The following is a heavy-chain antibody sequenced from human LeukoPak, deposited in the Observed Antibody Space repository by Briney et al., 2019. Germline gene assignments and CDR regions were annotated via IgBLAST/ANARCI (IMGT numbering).Heavy chain of an antibody. CDR2: IKSKTDGGTT. CDR1: GFTFSNAW. V-gene: IGHV3-15*01. D-gene: IGHD3-9*01. J-gene: IGHJ4*02. CDR3: FGYFDRSAHFDY. Sequence: GGSLRLSCAASGFTFSNAWMSWVRQAPGKGLEWVGRIKSKTDGGTTDYAAPVKGRFTISRDDSKNTLYLQMNSLKTEDTAVYYCFGYFDRSAHFDYWGQGTLVTVSS.